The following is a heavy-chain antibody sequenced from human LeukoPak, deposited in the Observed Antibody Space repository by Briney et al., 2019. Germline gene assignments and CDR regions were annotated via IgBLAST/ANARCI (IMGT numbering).Heavy chain of an antibody. CDR2: IYHSGST. J-gene: IGHJ4*02. V-gene: IGHV4-38-2*02. CDR3: ARLLYTAMAIDY. Sequence: SETLSLTCTVSGYSISSGYYWGWIRQPPGKGLEWIGSIYHSGSTYYNPSLKSRVTISVDTSKNQFSLKLSSVTAADTAVYYCARLLYTAMAIDYWGQGTLVTVSS. CDR1: GYSISSGYY. D-gene: IGHD5-18*01.